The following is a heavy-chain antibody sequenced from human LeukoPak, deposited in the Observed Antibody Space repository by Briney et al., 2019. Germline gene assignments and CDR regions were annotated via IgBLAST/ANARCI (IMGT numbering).Heavy chain of an antibody. CDR3: ARARRYYYDSSGYRPEYFQH. D-gene: IGHD3-22*01. CDR2: INHSGST. V-gene: IGHV4-34*01. Sequence: PSETLSLTCAVYGGSFSGYYWSWIRQPPGKGLEWIGEINHSGSTSYNPSLKSRVTISVDTSKNQFSLKLSSVTAADTAVYYCARARRYYYDSSGYRPEYFQHWGQGTLVTVSS. CDR1: GGSFSGYY. J-gene: IGHJ1*01.